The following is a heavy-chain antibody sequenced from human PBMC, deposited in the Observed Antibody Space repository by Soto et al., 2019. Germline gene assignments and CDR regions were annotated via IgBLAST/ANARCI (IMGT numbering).Heavy chain of an antibody. J-gene: IGHJ4*01. CDR3: ARDPDSSGYYVFDY. D-gene: IGHD3-22*01. V-gene: IGHV3-30-3*01. CDR2: MSYDGSNN. Sequence: PXGSLRLSCATSGVTFGSYAMHWVRQAPGKGLEWVAVMSYDGSNNYYADSVKGRFTISRDNFKNRLYLQMNSLRDEDTAVYYCARDPDSSGYYVFDYWGHGTLVTVSS. CDR1: GVTFGSYA.